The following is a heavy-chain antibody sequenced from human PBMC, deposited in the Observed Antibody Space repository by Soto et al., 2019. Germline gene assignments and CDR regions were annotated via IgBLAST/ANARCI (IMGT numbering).Heavy chain of an antibody. Sequence: GGSLRLSCAASGFTFSSYWMSWVRQAPGKGLEWVANIKQDGSEKYYVDYVKGRFTISRDNAKNSLYLQVNSLRAEDTAVYYCARDPDSSSYLYYFDYWGQGTLVTVSS. V-gene: IGHV3-7*01. CDR2: IKQDGSEK. J-gene: IGHJ4*02. CDR3: ARDPDSSSYLYYFDY. D-gene: IGHD6-6*01. CDR1: GFTFSSYW.